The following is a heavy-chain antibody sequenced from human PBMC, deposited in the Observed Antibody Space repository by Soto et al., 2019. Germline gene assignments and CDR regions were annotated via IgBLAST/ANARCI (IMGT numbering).Heavy chain of an antibody. CDR2: ISYDGSNK. CDR1: GFTFSSYG. J-gene: IGHJ6*02. V-gene: IGHV3-30*18. CDR3: AKDSGGDYGYYYYGMDV. D-gene: IGHD4-17*01. Sequence: QVQLVESGGGVVQPGRSLRLSCAASGFTFSSYGMHWVRQAPGKGLEWVAVISYDGSNKYYADSVKGRFTISRDNSKNTLYLQMNSLRAEDTAVYYCAKDSGGDYGYYYYGMDVWGQGTTVTVFS.